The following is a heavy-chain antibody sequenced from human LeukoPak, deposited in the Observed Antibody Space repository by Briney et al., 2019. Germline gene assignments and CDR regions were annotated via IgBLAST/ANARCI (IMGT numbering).Heavy chain of an antibody. D-gene: IGHD6-19*01. J-gene: IGHJ4*02. Sequence: SETLSLTCTVSDGSISSKSYYWGWIRQPPGKGLEWIGSVYYTGNTYYNPSLKSRVTISLDTSKNHFSLNLSSVTAADTAVYFCASSTSGWYNGNDYWGQGTLVTVSS. V-gene: IGHV4-39*02. CDR1: DGSISSKSYY. CDR2: VYYTGNT. CDR3: ASSTSGWYNGNDY.